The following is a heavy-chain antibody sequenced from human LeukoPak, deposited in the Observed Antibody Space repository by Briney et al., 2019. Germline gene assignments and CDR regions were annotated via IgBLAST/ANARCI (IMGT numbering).Heavy chain of an antibody. Sequence: GGSLRLSCVASGFTFSGSAMHWVRQASGKGLEWVGRIRSKANSYATAYAASVKGRFPISRDDSKNTAYLQMNSLKTEDTAVYYCTSKHYYYMDVWGKGTTVTIS. CDR2: IRSKANSYAT. V-gene: IGHV3-73*01. CDR3: TSKHYYYMDV. J-gene: IGHJ6*03. CDR1: GFTFSGSA.